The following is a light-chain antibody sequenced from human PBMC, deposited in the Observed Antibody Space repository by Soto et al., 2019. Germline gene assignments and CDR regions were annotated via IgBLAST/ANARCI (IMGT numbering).Light chain of an antibody. CDR1: SSDVGSYNL. J-gene: IGLJ1*01. CDR2: EGS. Sequence: QSVLTQPASVAGPPGQSITISCTGTSSDVGSYNLVSWYQQHPGKAPKLMIYEGSKRPSGVSNRFSGSKSGNTASLTISGLQAEDEADYYCCSYAGSSTFVFGTGTRSPS. CDR3: CSYAGSSTFV. V-gene: IGLV2-23*01.